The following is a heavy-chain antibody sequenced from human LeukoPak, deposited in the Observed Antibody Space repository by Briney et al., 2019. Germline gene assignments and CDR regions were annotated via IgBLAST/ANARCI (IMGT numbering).Heavy chain of an antibody. CDR1: GFTFSGYW. J-gene: IGHJ4*02. CDR2: INQDGSEK. Sequence: GGSLRLSCAASGFTFSGYWVGWVRQAPGKGLEWVANINQDGSEKSYVESVKGRFTISRDNAKNSLYLQMNNLRAEDTAVYYCALDHDNSGYSHWGQGALVIVSS. D-gene: IGHD3-22*01. CDR3: ALDHDNSGYSH. V-gene: IGHV3-7*01.